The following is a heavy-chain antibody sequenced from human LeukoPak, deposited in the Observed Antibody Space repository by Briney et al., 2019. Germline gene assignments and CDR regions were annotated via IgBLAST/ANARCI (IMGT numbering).Heavy chain of an antibody. CDR2: ISSSSSYI. V-gene: IGHV3-21*04. Sequence: GGSLRLSCAASEFTFSSYSMNWVRQAPGKGLEWVSSISSSSSYIYYADSVKGRFTISRDNSKNTLYLQMNSLRAEDTAVYYCAKSGWYDSYGMDVWGQGTTVTVSS. CDR3: AKSGWYDSYGMDV. J-gene: IGHJ6*02. CDR1: EFTFSSYS. D-gene: IGHD6-19*01.